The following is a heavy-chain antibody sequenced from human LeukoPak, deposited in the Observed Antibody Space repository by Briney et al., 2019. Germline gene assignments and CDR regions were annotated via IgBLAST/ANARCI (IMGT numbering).Heavy chain of an antibody. D-gene: IGHD3-9*01. CDR3: AREPLRYFDWLAP. Sequence: ASVKVSCKTSGYTFNAYYMHWVRQAPGQGLEWMGWINPNSGGTNYAQKFQGRVTMTRDTSISTAYMELSRLRSDDTAVYYCAREPLRYFDWLAPWGQGTLVTVSS. V-gene: IGHV1-2*02. CDR1: GYTFNAYY. CDR2: INPNSGGT. J-gene: IGHJ5*02.